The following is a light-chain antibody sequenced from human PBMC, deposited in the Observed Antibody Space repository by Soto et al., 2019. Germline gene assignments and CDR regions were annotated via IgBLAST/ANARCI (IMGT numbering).Light chain of an antibody. CDR3: QQYGTSPWT. Sequence: EIVLTQSPGTLSLSPGERGTLSCRASQIVSSNYLAWYQQKPGQAPRLLIYTASGRATGIPDRFSGSGSGTDFTLTISRVEPEDVAIYYCQQYGTSPWTFGQGTKVEIK. CDR2: TAS. CDR1: QIVSSNY. J-gene: IGKJ1*01. V-gene: IGKV3-20*01.